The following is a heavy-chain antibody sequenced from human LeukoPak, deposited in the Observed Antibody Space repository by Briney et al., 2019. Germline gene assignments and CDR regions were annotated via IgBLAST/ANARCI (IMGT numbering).Heavy chain of an antibody. CDR3: AKGTWFGADYHYYYGMDV. J-gene: IGHJ6*02. Sequence: PGGSLRLSCAASGFTFSSYAMSWVRQAPGNGLEWVSAISGSGISTYYADSVKGRFTISRDNSKNTLYLQMNSLRAEDTAVYYCAKGTWFGADYHYYYGMDVWGQGTTVAVSS. CDR1: GFTFSSYA. V-gene: IGHV3-23*01. D-gene: IGHD3-10*01. CDR2: ISGSGIST.